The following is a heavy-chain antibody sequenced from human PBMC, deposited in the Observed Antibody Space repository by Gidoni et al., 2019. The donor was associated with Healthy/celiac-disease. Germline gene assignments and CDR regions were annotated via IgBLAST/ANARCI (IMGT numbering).Heavy chain of an antibody. Sequence: EVQLVESGGGLVKPGGSLRLSCAASGFTFRSYSMNWVRQDPGKGLEWVSSISSSSSYIYYADSVKGRFTISRDNAKNSLYLQMNSLRAEDTAVYYCARDPAVTMIWSWFDPWGQGTLVTVSS. CDR1: GFTFRSYS. CDR2: ISSSSSYI. D-gene: IGHD4-17*01. V-gene: IGHV3-21*01. CDR3: ARDPAVTMIWSWFDP. J-gene: IGHJ5*02.